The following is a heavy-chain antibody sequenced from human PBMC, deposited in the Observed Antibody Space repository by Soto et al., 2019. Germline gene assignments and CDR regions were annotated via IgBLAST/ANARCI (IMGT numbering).Heavy chain of an antibody. CDR2: IIPIFGTA. Sequence: SVKVSCKASGGTFSSYAISWVRQAPGQGLEWMGGIIPIFGTANYAQKFQGRVTITADESTSTAYMELSSLRSEDTAVYYCASLAIREYYFDYWGQGTLVPVSS. J-gene: IGHJ4*02. CDR3: ASLAIREYYFDY. V-gene: IGHV1-69*13. CDR1: GGTFSSYA. D-gene: IGHD3-10*01.